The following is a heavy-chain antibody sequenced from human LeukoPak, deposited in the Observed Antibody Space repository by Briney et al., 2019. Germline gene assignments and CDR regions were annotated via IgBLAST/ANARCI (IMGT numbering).Heavy chain of an antibody. CDR2: VSYDGGNK. CDR3: ARDRVPVDYYDSSGYYSDAFDI. J-gene: IGHJ3*02. V-gene: IGHV3-30*03. Sequence: PGGSLRLSCAASGFTFSSYGMHWVRQAPGKGLEWVAVVSYDGGNKNYEDSVKGRFTISRENSKNTLYLQMNSLRAEDTAVYYCARDRVPVDYYDSSGYYSDAFDIWGQGTMVTVSS. CDR1: GFTFSSYG. D-gene: IGHD3-22*01.